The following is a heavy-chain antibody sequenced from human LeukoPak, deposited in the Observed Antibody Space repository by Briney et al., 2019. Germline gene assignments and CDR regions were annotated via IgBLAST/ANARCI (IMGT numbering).Heavy chain of an antibody. D-gene: IGHD2-21*02. CDR3: ASLYCGGDCYRHRRTNYYYYYGMDV. Sequence: PGGSLRLSCAASGFTFSSYAMHWVRQAPGKGLEWVAGISYDGSNKYYADSVKGRFTISRDNSKNTLYLQMNSLRAEDTAVYYCASLYCGGDCYRHRRTNYYYYYGMDVWGQGTTVTVSS. CDR1: GFTFSSYA. J-gene: IGHJ6*02. V-gene: IGHV3-30-3*01. CDR2: ISYDGSNK.